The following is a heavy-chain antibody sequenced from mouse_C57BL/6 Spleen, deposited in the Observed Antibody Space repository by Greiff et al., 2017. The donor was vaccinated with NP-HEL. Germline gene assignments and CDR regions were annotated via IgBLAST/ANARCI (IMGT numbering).Heavy chain of an antibody. V-gene: IGHV2-2*01. CDR1: GFSLTSYG. CDR2: IWSGGST. CDR3: ARPAAQATDAMDY. J-gene: IGHJ4*01. Sequence: VKLQQSGPGLVQPSQSLSITCTVSGFSLTSYGVHWVRQSPGKGLEWLGVIWSGGSTDYNAAFISRLSISKDNSKSQVFFKMNSLQADDTAIYYCARPAAQATDAMDYWGQGTSVTVSS. D-gene: IGHD3-2*02.